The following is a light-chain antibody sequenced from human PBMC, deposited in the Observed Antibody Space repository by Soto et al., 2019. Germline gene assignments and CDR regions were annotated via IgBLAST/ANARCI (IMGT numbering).Light chain of an antibody. CDR3: QQYDSYSPLT. CDR1: QSISSW. CDR2: AAS. V-gene: IGKV1-5*01. Sequence: DIQMTQSPSTLSASVGDRVTITCRASQSISSWLAWYQQRPGKAPKLLIYAASSLQSGVPSRFSGSGSGTEFTLTIRSLQPDDFATYYCQQYDSYSPLTFGGGTKVDIK. J-gene: IGKJ4*01.